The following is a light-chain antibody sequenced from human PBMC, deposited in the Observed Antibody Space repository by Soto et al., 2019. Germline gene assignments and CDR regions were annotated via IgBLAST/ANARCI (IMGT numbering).Light chain of an antibody. CDR1: QYLNRW. CDR2: KAS. CDR3: KHYHSHYT. J-gene: IGKJ2*01. V-gene: IGKV1-5*03. Sequence: DIQMTQSPSTLSASVGDRVTITCRASQYLNRWLAWYQQKPGKAPNLLIYKASTLETGVPSRFNGSGSGTEFSLTISSLQSDYSATHYRKHYHSHYTFVQRSK.